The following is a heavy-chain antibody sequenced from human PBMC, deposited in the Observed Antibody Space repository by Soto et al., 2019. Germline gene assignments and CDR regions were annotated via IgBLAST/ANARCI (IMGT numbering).Heavy chain of an antibody. V-gene: IGHV3-33*01. Sequence: QVQLVESGGGVVQPGRSLRLSCAASGFTFSSYGMHWVRQAPGKGLEWVAVIWYDGSNKYYADSVKGRFTISRDNSKNTLYLQMNSLRAEDTAVYYCARGLDYSNYYYYYGMDVWGQGTTVTVSS. CDR1: GFTFSSYG. J-gene: IGHJ6*02. D-gene: IGHD4-4*01. CDR3: ARGLDYSNYYYYYGMDV. CDR2: IWYDGSNK.